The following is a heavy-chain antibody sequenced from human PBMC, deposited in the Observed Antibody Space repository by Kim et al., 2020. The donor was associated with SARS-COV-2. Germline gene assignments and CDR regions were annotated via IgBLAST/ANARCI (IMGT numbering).Heavy chain of an antibody. CDR1: GGSISSYY. D-gene: IGHD6-13*01. V-gene: IGHV4-59*13. J-gene: IGHJ6*02. CDR3: ARDGPVGSSWKNYYYYGMDV. CDR2: IYYSGST. Sequence: SETLSLTCTVSGGSISSYYWSWIRQPPGKGLEWIGYIYYSGSTNYNPSLKSRVTISVDTSKNQFSLKLSSVTAADTAVYYCARDGPVGSSWKNYYYYGMDVWGQGTTVTVSS.